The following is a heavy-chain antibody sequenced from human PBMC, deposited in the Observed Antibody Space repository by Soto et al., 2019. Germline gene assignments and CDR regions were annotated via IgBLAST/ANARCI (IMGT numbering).Heavy chain of an antibody. CDR1: GFVFLNYA. J-gene: IGHJ6*02. V-gene: IGHV3-30-3*01. D-gene: IGHD4-17*01. Sequence: QVQLVESGGGVVQPGKSLRLSCTASGFVFLNYAFHWVRQAPGKGLEWVAVISYDGSDLFHADSVKGRFTISRDNSRDTLYLQMSSLRTDDTAVYYCARVGNYGDSPYYHYGSDLWGQGTTVTVSS. CDR3: ARVGNYGDSPYYHYGSDL. CDR2: ISYDGSDL.